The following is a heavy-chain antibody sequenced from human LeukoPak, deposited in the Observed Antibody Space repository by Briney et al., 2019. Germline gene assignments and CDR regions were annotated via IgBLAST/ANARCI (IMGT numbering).Heavy chain of an antibody. V-gene: IGHV4-59*01. CDR1: GGSISPCY. CDR3: ARAYYYGSGSYREFDP. CDR2: IYYSGST. Sequence: SETLSLTCTVSGGSISPCYWSWIRQPPGKGLEWIGYIYYSGSTNYSPSLKSRVTISVDTSKNQFSLKLSSVTAADTAVYYCARAYYYGSGSYREFDPWGQGTLVTVSS. D-gene: IGHD3-10*01. J-gene: IGHJ5*02.